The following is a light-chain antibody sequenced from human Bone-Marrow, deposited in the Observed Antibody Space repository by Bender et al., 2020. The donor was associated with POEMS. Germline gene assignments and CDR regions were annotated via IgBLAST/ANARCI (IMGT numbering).Light chain of an antibody. J-gene: IGLJ2*01. CDR3: GACAGGYA. V-gene: IGLV2-14*01. CDR1: RSDVGGYQY. CDR2: EAS. Sequence: QSALSQPASVSGSLGQSITISCVGTRSDVGGYQYVSWYQQLPGRGPNLMIYEASPRPSGRSDRFSASKSGNTAFLGIPGLQADDEAGYYCGACAGGYAFGGGTKLTVL.